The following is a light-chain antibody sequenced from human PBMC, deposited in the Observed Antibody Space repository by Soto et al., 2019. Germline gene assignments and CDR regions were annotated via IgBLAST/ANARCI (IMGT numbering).Light chain of an antibody. J-gene: IGKJ2*01. V-gene: IGKV3-20*01. CDR2: GAS. Sequence: EIVLTQSPGTLSLSPGERATLACRASQSISSSYLAWYQQKPGQAPRLLIYGASSRAPGIPDRFSGSGSGTDFTLTISRLEPEDFAVYYCQFFGSSRYTFGQGTKLEIK. CDR3: QFFGSSRYT. CDR1: QSISSSY.